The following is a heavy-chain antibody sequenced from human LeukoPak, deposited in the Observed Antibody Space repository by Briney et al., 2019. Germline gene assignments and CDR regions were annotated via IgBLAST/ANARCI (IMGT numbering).Heavy chain of an antibody. CDR3: AVMGGTSTWYLDY. CDR2: IHYSGGT. D-gene: IGHD6-13*01. Sequence: SETLSLTCTVSGGSISRYYWSWIRQSPGKGLEWMGYIHYSGGTNYNPSVKSRLTISLDTSKNQFSLKLSSVTAADTALYYCAVMGGTSTWYLDYWGQGTLVTVSS. J-gene: IGHJ4*02. CDR1: GGSISRYY. V-gene: IGHV4-59*01.